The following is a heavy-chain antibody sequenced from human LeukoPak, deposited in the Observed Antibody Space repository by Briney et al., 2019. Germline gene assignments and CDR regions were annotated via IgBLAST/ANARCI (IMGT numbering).Heavy chain of an antibody. V-gene: IGHV3-11*01. CDR3: AKVKSPGGDYYFDY. D-gene: IGHD3-16*01. CDR2: ISSSGSTI. J-gene: IGHJ4*02. CDR1: GFTFSDYY. Sequence: GGSLRLSCAASGFTFSDYYMSWIRQAPGKGLEWVSYISSSGSTIYYADSVRGRFTISRDNPKNTLYLQMNSLRAEDTAVYYCAKVKSPGGDYYFDYWGQGTLVTVSS.